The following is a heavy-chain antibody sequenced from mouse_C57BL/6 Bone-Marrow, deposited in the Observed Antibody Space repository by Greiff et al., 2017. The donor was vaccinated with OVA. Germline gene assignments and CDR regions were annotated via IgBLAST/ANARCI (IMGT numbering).Heavy chain of an antibody. CDR2: IDPSDSYT. CDR1: GYTFTSYW. Sequence: QVQLQPPWAELVRPGTSVKLSCKASGYTFTSYWMHWVKQRPGQGLEWIGVIDPSDSYTNYNQKFKGKATLTVDTSSSTAYMQLSSLPSEDSAVYYCARDYYGRDYAMDYWGQGTSVTVSS. V-gene: IGHV1-59*01. CDR3: ARDYYGRDYAMDY. J-gene: IGHJ4*01. D-gene: IGHD1-1*01.